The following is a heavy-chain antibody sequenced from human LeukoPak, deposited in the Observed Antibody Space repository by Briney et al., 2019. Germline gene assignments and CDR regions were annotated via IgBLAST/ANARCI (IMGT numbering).Heavy chain of an antibody. D-gene: IGHD1-1*01. J-gene: IGHJ4*02. CDR3: ARVAEGNDGFDY. Sequence: GGSLRLCCAASGFTFSSYSMNWVRQAPGKGLEWVSSISSSSSYIYYADSVKGRFTISRDNAKNSLYLQMNSLRAEDTAVYYCARVAEGNDGFDYWGQGTLVTVSS. CDR2: ISSSSSYI. CDR1: GFTFSSYS. V-gene: IGHV3-21*01.